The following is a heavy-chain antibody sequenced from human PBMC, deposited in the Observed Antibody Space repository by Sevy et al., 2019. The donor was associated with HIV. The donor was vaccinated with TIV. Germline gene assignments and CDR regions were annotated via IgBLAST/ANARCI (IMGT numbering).Heavy chain of an antibody. Sequence: SETLSLSCTVSGWSLSGYYWAWIRQTPGKGLEWIGEIDRSESTNYNPSLMGRVTMSVDTSKNQISLKLASLTAADTATYYCARRDLVAVEPTPYYVRAFGVWGQGTTVTVSS. D-gene: IGHD3-16*01. CDR3: ARRDLVAVEPTPYYVRAFGV. J-gene: IGHJ3*01. V-gene: IGHV4-34*01. CDR1: GWSLSGYY. CDR2: IDRSEST.